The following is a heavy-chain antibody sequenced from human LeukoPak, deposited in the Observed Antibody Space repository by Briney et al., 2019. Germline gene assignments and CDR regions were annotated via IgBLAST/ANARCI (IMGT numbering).Heavy chain of an antibody. CDR2: INPSGGNT. J-gene: IGHJ3*02. D-gene: IGHD3-9*01. Sequence: ASVKVSCKASGYTFTGYYMHWVRQAPGQGLEWMGIINPSGGNTNYAQKLQGRVTMTTDTSTSTAYMELRSLRSDDTAVYYCASGRRGDILTWDDAFDIWGQGTMVTVSS. CDR3: ASGRRGDILTWDDAFDI. V-gene: IGHV1-46*01. CDR1: GYTFTGYY.